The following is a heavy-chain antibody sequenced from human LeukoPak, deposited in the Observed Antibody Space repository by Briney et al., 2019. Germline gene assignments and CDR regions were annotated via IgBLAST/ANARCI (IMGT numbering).Heavy chain of an antibody. V-gene: IGHV4-31*03. CDR2: IYYSGGT. D-gene: IGHD3-10*01. J-gene: IGHJ5*02. CDR3: AREMVRGVIHWFDP. Sequence: SQTLSLTCTVSGGSISSGGYYWSWIRQHPGKGLEWIGYIYYSGGTYYNPSLKSRVTISVDTSKNQFSLKLSSVTAADTAVYYCAREMVRGVIHWFDPWGQGTLVTVSS. CDR1: GGSISSGGYY.